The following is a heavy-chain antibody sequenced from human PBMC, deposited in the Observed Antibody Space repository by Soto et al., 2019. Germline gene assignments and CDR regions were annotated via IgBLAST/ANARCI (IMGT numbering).Heavy chain of an antibody. J-gene: IGHJ1*01. CDR3: ASHGGSYLWAHPVKEYFQH. Sequence: GGSLRLSCAASGFTFSSYSMNWVRQAPGKGLEWVSSISSSSSYIYYADSVKGRFTISRDNAKNSLYLQMNSLRAEDTAVYYCASHGGSYLWAHPVKEYFQHWGQGTLVTVSS. CDR2: ISSSSSYI. CDR1: GFTFSSYS. D-gene: IGHD1-26*01. V-gene: IGHV3-21*01.